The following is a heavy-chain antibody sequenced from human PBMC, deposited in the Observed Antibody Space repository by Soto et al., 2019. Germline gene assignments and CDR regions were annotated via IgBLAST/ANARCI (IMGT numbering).Heavy chain of an antibody. V-gene: IGHV4-59*01. CDR2: VFYGGT. D-gene: IGHD3-16*01. CDR1: GRSMNY. Sequence: PSETLSLPCSVSGRSMNYWSWIRQSPDKGLEWLGYVFYGGTDYNPSLGGRVSMSVETSKSQFSLKLTSVTVADTAVYYCASYRGALYFESWGPGILVTVSS. CDR3: ASYRGALYFES. J-gene: IGHJ4*02.